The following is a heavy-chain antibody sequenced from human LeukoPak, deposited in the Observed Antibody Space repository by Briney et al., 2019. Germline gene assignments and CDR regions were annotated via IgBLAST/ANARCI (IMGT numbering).Heavy chain of an antibody. CDR1: GFSFSDYY. J-gene: IGHJ4*02. CDR2: ISGSGGAR. CDR3: ARIGTTVAAGTADY. Sequence: GGSLTLSCAASGFSFSDYYMGWIRQAPGKRREGVSYISGSGGARPNADSVKGRFTVYRKNAIDSLYLQMDSLGAEDTAVYYCARIGTTVAAGTADYWGQGTQVTVSS. V-gene: IGHV3-11*01. D-gene: IGHD6-13*01.